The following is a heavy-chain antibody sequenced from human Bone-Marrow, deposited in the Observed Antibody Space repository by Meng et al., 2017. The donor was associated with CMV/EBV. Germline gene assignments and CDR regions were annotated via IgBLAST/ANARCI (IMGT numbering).Heavy chain of an antibody. CDR2: IYYSGSS. D-gene: IGHD3-3*01. Sequence: GSLRLYCTVSGGSISSSSYYWGWIRQPPGKGLEWIGSIYYSGSSYYNPSLKSRVTIPVDTSKSQFSLMLSSVTAADTAVYYCAGGFWSGYYCLDPWGQGTMVTVSS. CDR1: GGSISSSSYY. V-gene: IGHV4-39*01. CDR3: AGGFWSGYYCLDP. J-gene: IGHJ3*01.